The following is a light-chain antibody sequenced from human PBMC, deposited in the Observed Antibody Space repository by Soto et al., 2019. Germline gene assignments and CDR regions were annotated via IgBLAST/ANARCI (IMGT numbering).Light chain of an antibody. J-gene: IGLJ2*01. CDR3: SSYTSRSTPGV. CDR2: DVS. V-gene: IGLV2-14*03. CDR1: SSDVGTYIY. Sequence: QSALTQPASVSGSPGQSITISCTGTSSDVGTYIYVSWYQHHPGKAPKLIIYDVSYRPSGVSNRFSGSKSGNTASLTISGLQPEDEADYYCSSYTSRSTPGVFGGGTKLTVL.